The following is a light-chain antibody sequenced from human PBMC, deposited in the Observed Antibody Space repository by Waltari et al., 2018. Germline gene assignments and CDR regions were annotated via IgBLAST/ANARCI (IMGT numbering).Light chain of an antibody. CDR3: AAWDDSLSGRV. CDR1: SSNIGSNY. V-gene: IGLV1-47*01. CDR2: TSD. J-gene: IGLJ3*02. Sequence: QSVLTQPPSASGTPGQRVTIPCSRSSSNIGSNYVYWYQQLPGTAPNLLIYTSDQRPSGVPDRFSGSKSGTSASLAISGLRSEDEADYYCAAWDDSLSGRVFGGGTKLTVL.